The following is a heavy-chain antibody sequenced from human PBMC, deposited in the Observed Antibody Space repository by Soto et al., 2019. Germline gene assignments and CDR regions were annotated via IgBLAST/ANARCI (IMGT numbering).Heavy chain of an antibody. D-gene: IGHD2-15*01. CDR2: IYYSGST. V-gene: IGHV4-39*01. CDR3: ARHTPAISISDH. CDR1: GGSISSSSYY. Sequence: QLPLQESGPGLVKPSETLSLTCTVSGGSISSSSYYWGWIRQPPGKGLEWIGSIYYSGSTYYNPSRKSRVTISVDTSKNQFSLKLSSVTAADTAVYYCARHTPAISISDHWGQGTLVTVSS. J-gene: IGHJ4*02.